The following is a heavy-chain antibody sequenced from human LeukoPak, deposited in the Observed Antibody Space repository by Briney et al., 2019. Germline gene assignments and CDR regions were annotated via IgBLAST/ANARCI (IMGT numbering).Heavy chain of an antibody. CDR3: AGGSGWLIDY. J-gene: IGHJ4*02. CDR1: GLTVSNNY. D-gene: IGHD6-19*01. V-gene: IGHV3-7*04. CDR2: IKQDGSEQ. Sequence: GGSLRLSCAASGLTVSNNYMGWVRQAPGKGLEWVANIKQDGSEQYYLDSVKGRFTISRDNAKNLLYLQMNSLRAEDTAIYYCAGGSGWLIDYWGQGTLVTVSS.